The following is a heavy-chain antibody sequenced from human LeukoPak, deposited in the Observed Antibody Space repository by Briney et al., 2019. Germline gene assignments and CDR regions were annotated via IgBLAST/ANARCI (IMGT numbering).Heavy chain of an antibody. CDR2: IYVDGST. J-gene: IGHJ4*02. V-gene: IGHV3-66*01. Sequence: GGSLRLSCAASGISVSSNYMSWVRQAPGKGLQWVAVIYVDGSTYYADSVKGRITISRDNSRNTLYLQMNSLRAEDTAVYYCARDLATRQRTGLYDSWGQGALVTVSS. D-gene: IGHD3-16*02. CDR3: ARDLATRQRTGLYDS. CDR1: GISVSSNY.